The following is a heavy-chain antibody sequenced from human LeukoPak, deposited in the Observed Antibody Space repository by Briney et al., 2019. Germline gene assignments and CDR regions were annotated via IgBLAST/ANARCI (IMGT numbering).Heavy chain of an antibody. CDR1: GGTFSSYT. CDR2: IIPILGIA. J-gene: IGHJ5*02. Sequence: GASVKVSCKASGGTFSSYTISWVRQAPGQGLEWMGRIIPILGIANYAQKFQGRITITAGKSTSTAYVELSSLRSEDTAVYYCALRITGTINWFDPWGQGTLVTVSS. V-gene: IGHV1-69*02. CDR3: ALRITGTINWFDP. D-gene: IGHD1-20*01.